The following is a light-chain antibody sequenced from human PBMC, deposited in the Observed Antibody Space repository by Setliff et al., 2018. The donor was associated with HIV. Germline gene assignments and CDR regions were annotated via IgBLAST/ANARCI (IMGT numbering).Light chain of an antibody. Sequence: QSALTQPASVSGSPGQSITISCTGTSSDVGGYNFVSWYQQHPNKAPKVIIYEVTNRPSGVSYRFSGSKSGNTASLTISGLQAEDEADYYCTSMTSRITWVFGGGTKVT. J-gene: IGLJ3*02. CDR1: SSDVGGYNF. V-gene: IGLV2-14*01. CDR3: TSMTSRITWV. CDR2: EVT.